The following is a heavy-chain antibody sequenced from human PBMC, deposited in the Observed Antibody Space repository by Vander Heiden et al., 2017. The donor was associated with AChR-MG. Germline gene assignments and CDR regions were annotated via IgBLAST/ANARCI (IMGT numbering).Heavy chain of an antibody. CDR3: ARIQTTAGGKSMDV. V-gene: IGHV3-23*01. CDR2: ISISGGDT. D-gene: IGHD1-1*01. CDR1: GFNFNNYD. Sequence: EVQLLESGGGLVQPGGSLRLSCAASGFNFNNYDMRWVRQPPGKGLEWVSSISISGGDTFYPDSVKGRFTISRDNSKNTMYLQMNSLRAEDTAIYYCARIQTTAGGKSMDVWGQGTTVTVSS. J-gene: IGHJ6*02.